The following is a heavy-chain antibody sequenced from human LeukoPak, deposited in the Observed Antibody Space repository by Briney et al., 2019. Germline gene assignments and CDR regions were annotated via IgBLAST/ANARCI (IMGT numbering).Heavy chain of an antibody. D-gene: IGHD2-2*02. CDR1: GFTFSSYA. J-gene: IGHJ6*03. Sequence: GGSLRLSCAASGFTFSSYAVHWVRQAPGKGLEYVSAISSNGGSTYYANSVKGRFTISRDNSKNTLYLQMGSLRAEDMAVYYCARVGREDCSSTSCHKTYYYYYYMDVWGKGTTVTVSS. CDR2: ISSNGGST. CDR3: ARVGREDCSSTSCHKTYYYYYYMDV. V-gene: IGHV3-64*01.